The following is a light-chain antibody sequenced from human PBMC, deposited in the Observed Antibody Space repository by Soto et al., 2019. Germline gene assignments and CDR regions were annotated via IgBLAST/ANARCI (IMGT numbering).Light chain of an antibody. CDR1: QSVSTN. Sequence: VMTQTPLSLSVAPGQPASISCKSSQSVSTNLAWYQQKPGQPPRLLIYGAYTRATGIPARFSGSGSGTEFTLTIFGLQSEDFAVYYCQQYNNWPPYTFGQGTRLEIK. J-gene: IGKJ5*01. CDR2: GAY. V-gene: IGKV3-15*01. CDR3: QQYNNWPPYT.